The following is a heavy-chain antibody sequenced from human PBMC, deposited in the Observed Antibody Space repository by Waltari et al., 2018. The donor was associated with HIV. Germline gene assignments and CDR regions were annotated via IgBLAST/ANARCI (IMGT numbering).Heavy chain of an antibody. J-gene: IGHJ6*02. CDR1: GGSSIGLS. CDR3: ATSVLPRWVVIEEDYYGMDV. Sequence: QVRLQQWGAGLLQPSEPLSLTCAVYGGSSIGLSWSWVGQPPEKGLEWIGEITQSGNTNDNPSLKSRATISVHTSNNQVSLRLTPVTAADTAVYYCATSVLPRWVVIEEDYYGMDVWGQGTTVTVS. D-gene: IGHD3-22*01. V-gene: IGHV4-34*02. CDR2: ITQSGNT.